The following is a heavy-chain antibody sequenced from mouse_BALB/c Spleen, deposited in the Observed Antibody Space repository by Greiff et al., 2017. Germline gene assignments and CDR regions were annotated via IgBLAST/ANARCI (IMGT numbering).Heavy chain of an antibody. V-gene: IGHV5-6-5*01. CDR3: ARWYYGSNWFAY. Sequence: EVKVVESGGGLVKPGGSLKLSCAASGFTFSSYAMSWVRQTPEKRLEWVASISSGGSTYYPDSVKGRFTISRDNARNILYLQMSSLRSEDTAMYYCARWYYGSNWFAYWGQGTLVTVSA. J-gene: IGHJ3*01. CDR2: ISSGGST. CDR1: GFTFSSYA. D-gene: IGHD1-1*01.